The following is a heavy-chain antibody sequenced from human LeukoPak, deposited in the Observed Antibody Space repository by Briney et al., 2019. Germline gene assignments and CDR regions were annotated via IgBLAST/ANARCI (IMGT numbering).Heavy chain of an antibody. CDR3: ARGRSRYDFWSGYYPSHYYMDV. J-gene: IGHJ6*03. D-gene: IGHD3-3*01. CDR1: GYTFTSYD. CDR2: MNPNSGNT. V-gene: IGHV1-8*01. Sequence: ASVKVSCKASGYTFTSYDINWVRQATGQGLEWMGWMNPNSGNTGYAQKFQGRVTMTRNNSISTAYMELSSLRSEDTAVYYCARGRSRYDFWSGYYPSHYYMDVWGKGTTVTVSS.